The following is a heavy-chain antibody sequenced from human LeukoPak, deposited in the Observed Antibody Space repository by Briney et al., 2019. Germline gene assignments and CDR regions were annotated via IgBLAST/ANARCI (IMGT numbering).Heavy chain of an antibody. D-gene: IGHD2-21*02. CDR2: ISSSGSTI. J-gene: IGHJ4*02. V-gene: IGHV3-48*03. Sequence: GGSLRLSCAASGFTFSSYEMNWVRQAPGKGLEWVSYISSSGSTIYYADSVKGRFTISRDNAKNSLYLQMNSLRAEDTAVYYCARDTKYCGGDCYSGGGSPYFDYWGQGTLVTVSS. CDR3: ARDTKYCGGDCYSGGGSPYFDY. CDR1: GFTFSSYE.